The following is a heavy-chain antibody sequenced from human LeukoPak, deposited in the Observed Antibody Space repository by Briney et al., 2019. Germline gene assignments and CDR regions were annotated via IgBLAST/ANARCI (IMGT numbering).Heavy chain of an antibody. CDR3: AKGGKWDVTPFDY. J-gene: IGHJ4*02. Sequence: PGGSLRLSCAASGSNSSNYWMHWVRQGPGKGLVWVSRIDSDGSSTNYADSVKGRLTISRDSAKNTLYLQMNSLRAEDTAVYYCAKGGKWDVTPFDYWGQGTLVTVSS. CDR2: IDSDGSST. V-gene: IGHV3-74*01. D-gene: IGHD1-26*01. CDR1: GSNSSNYW.